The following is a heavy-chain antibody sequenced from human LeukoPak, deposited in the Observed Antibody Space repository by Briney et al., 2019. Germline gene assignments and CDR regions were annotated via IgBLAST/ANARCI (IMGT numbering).Heavy chain of an antibody. D-gene: IGHD2-21*02. CDR3: ARDRHCGGDCYSDAFDI. V-gene: IGHV1-69*05. Sequence: ASVKVSCKASGGTFSSYAISWVRQAPGQGLEWMGGIIPIFGTANYAQKFQGRVTIITDESTSTAYTELSSLRSEDTAVYYCARDRHCGGDCYSDAFDIWGQGTMVTVSS. CDR1: GGTFSSYA. J-gene: IGHJ3*02. CDR2: IIPIFGTA.